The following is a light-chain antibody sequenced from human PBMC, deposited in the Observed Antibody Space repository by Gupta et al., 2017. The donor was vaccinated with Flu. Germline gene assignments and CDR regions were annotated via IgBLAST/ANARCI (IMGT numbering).Light chain of an antibody. Sequence: LVLTQSPCTLSLSPGESGTLSCRASQSINNRYLAWYQQKPGQAPRLLIFGASNRDNGVPDRFSGSGSGTEFTLTISRREAEDFAVYHCQQQNNSPCNCGQGTKVDIK. V-gene: IGKV3-20*01. J-gene: IGKJ2*02. CDR2: GAS. CDR1: QSINNRY. CDR3: QQQNNSPCN.